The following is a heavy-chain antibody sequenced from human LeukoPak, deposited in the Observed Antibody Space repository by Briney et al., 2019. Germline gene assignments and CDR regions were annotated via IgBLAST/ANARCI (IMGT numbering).Heavy chain of an antibody. CDR3: TTEGGIAGAYAFDI. V-gene: IGHV3-15*01. CDR1: GFTFSNAW. CDR2: IKSKTDGGTT. J-gene: IGHJ3*02. D-gene: IGHD1-26*01. Sequence: TGGSLRLSCAASGFTFSNAWMSWVRQAPGKGLEWVGRIKSKTDGGTTDYAAPVKGRFTISRDDSKNTLYLQMNSLKTEDTAVYYCTTEGGIAGAYAFDIWGQGTMVTVSS.